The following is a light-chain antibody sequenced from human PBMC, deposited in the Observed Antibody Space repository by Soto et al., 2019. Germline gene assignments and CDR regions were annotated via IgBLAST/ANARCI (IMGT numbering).Light chain of an antibody. Sequence: EIVLTQSPATLSLSPGERATVSCRASQSVINYLGWYQQKPGQAPRRLIYDASNRATGIPARFSGSGSGADFTLTISSLEPEDFAVYYCQQRSTWPLTFGGGTKVEIK. V-gene: IGKV3-11*01. CDR1: QSVINY. J-gene: IGKJ4*01. CDR2: DAS. CDR3: QQRSTWPLT.